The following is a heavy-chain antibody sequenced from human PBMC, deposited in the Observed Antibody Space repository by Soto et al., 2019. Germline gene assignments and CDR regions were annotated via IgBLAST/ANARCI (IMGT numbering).Heavy chain of an antibody. CDR1: GYIFTGYH. D-gene: IGHD3-9*01. CDR2: INPNSGDT. V-gene: IGHV1-2*02. J-gene: IGHJ6*02. CDR3: ARDARGTRGFDEMDI. Sequence: ASVKVSFKASGYIFTGYHIHWVRQAPGRGLEWMGWINPNSGDTEYAQNFQGRVTMTRDTSFNLVYMEMSGLMSDDTAVYYCARDARGTRGFDEMDIWGQGTTVTVS.